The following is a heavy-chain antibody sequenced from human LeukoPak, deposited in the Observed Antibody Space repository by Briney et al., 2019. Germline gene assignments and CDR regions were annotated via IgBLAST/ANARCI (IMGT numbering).Heavy chain of an antibody. CDR3: ARAPTITANFDC. CDR1: GFSVSSNF. V-gene: IGHV3-53*01. Sequence: GGSLRLSCAASGFSVSSNFLGWVRQAPGKGPEWVSMIYSDGTTHYVDSVRGRFAISRDTSRNTVFLQMNSLRVEDTAIYYCARAPTITANFDCWGQGTLVTVSS. CDR2: IYSDGTT. J-gene: IGHJ4*02. D-gene: IGHD1-20*01.